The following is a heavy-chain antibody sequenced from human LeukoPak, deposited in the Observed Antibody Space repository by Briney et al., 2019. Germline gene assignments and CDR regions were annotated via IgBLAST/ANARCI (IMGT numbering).Heavy chain of an antibody. CDR3: AREVLLWFGEASFYMDV. D-gene: IGHD3-10*01. Sequence: SETLSLTCTVSGGSISSTSHYWGWIRQPPGKELEWIGSIYYSGNTHYNPSLKSQVTLSVDTSKKQFSLKLSSVTAADTALYYCAREVLLWFGEASFYMDVWGKGTTVTVSS. V-gene: IGHV4-39*07. CDR2: IYYSGNT. J-gene: IGHJ6*03. CDR1: GGSISSTSHY.